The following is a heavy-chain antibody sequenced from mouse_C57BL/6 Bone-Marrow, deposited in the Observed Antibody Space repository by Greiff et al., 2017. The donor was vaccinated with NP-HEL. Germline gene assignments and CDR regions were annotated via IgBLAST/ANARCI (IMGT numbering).Heavy chain of an antibody. J-gene: IGHJ2*01. D-gene: IGHD1-1*01. CDR3: AREEFITTPLGYFDY. V-gene: IGHV1-81*01. Sequence: VQRVESGAELARPGASVKLSCKASGYTFTSYGISWVKQRTGQGLEWIGEIYPRSGNTYYNEKFKGKATLTADKSSSTAYMELRSLTSEDSAVYFCAREEFITTPLGYFDYWGQGTTLTVSS. CDR1: GYTFTSYG. CDR2: IYPRSGNT.